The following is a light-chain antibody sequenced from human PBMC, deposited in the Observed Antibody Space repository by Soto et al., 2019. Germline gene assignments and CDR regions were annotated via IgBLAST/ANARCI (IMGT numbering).Light chain of an antibody. CDR1: QSVSSY. Sequence: EIVLTQSPGTLSLSPGERATLSCRASQSVSSYLAWYHQKTGKAPRLLIYGASSRATGIPDRFSGSGSGTDFTLTISRLEPEDFAVYYCQQYGSSSRTFGQGTKVEIK. J-gene: IGKJ1*01. CDR2: GAS. CDR3: QQYGSSSRT. V-gene: IGKV3-20*01.